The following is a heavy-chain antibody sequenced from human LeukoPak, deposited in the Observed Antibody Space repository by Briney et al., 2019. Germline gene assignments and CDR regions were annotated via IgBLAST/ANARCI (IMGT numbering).Heavy chain of an antibody. Sequence: ASVKVSCKASGYTFTSYGISWVRQAPGQGLEWMGWISVYSGNTDYVQNFQGRVTMSTDTSTRTAYMELRSLRSDDTAVYYCARVSLTARTEFDYWGQGTLVTVSS. CDR2: ISVYSGNT. V-gene: IGHV1-18*01. CDR1: GYTFTSYG. D-gene: IGHD6-6*01. J-gene: IGHJ4*02. CDR3: ARVSLTARTEFDY.